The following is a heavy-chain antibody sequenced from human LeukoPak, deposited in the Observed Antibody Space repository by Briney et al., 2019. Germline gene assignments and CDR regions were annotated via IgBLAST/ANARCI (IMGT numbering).Heavy chain of an antibody. V-gene: IGHV6-1*01. CDR3: ARAVRGVLYYYYYGMDV. CDR2: TYYRSKWYN. CDR1: GDSVSSNSAA. D-gene: IGHD3-10*01. J-gene: IGHJ6*02. Sequence: SQTLSLTCAISGDSVSSNSAAWNWIRQSPSRGLEWLGRTYYRSKWYNDYAVSVKSRITINPDTSKNQFSLQLNSVTPEDTAVYYCARAVRGVLYYYYYGMDVWGQGTTVTVSS.